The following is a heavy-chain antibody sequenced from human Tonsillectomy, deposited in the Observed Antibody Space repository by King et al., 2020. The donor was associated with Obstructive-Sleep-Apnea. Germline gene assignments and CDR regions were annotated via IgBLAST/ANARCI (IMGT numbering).Heavy chain of an antibody. J-gene: IGHJ3*02. D-gene: IGHD3-10*01. Sequence: VQLVESGGGLVQPGGSLRLSCAASEFTFSSYWMSWVRQAPGKGLEGVANIKQDGSEKCYVDSLKGRFTISRDNAKNSLYLQMNSLRAEDTAVYYCAGLIRGVIIPDAFDIWGQGTMVTVSS. CDR3: AGLIRGVIIPDAFDI. CDR2: IKQDGSEK. CDR1: EFTFSSYW. V-gene: IGHV3-7*01.